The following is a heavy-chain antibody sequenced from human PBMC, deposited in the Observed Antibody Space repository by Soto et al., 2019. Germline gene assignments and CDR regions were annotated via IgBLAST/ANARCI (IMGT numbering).Heavy chain of an antibody. CDR1: GGSISSGDYY. CDR2: ILYSGAT. V-gene: IGHV4-30-4*01. CDR3: ARNGALDY. J-gene: IGHJ4*02. D-gene: IGHD2-8*01. Sequence: QVQLQESGPGLVKPSQTLSLTCTVSGGSISSGDYYWSWIRQPPGKGLEWIGYILYSGATNYNPSLESRLTISVDTSNNQLSLKLTSVTAADSAVYYCARNGALDYWGRGTLVTVSS.